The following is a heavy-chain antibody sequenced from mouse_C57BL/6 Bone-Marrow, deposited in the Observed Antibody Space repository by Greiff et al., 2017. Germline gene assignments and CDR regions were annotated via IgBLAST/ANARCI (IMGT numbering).Heavy chain of an antibody. D-gene: IGHD1-2*01. CDR1: GYTFTSYM. CDR3: ARRAYGYGWFAY. Sequence: QVRLQQSGAELARPGASVKMTCKASGYTFTSYMMHWVKQRPGQGLEWIGYINPSSDYTNYNQKFKDKATLTADKSSSTAYMQLSSLTSEDSAVYYCARRAYGYGWFAYWGQGTLVTVSA. CDR2: INPSSDYT. J-gene: IGHJ3*01. V-gene: IGHV1-4*01.